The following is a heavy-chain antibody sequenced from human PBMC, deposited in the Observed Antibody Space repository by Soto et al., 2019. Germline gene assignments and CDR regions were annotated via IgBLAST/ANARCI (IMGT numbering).Heavy chain of an antibody. J-gene: IGHJ6*02. CDR2: IYYSGST. Sequence: SETLSLTCTVSGGSISSSSYYWGWIRQPPGKGLEWIGSIYYSGSTYYNPSLKSRVTISVDTSKNQFSLKLSSVTAADTAVYYCPSLYGSGSYYYYYGMDVWGQGTTVTVSS. V-gene: IGHV4-39*07. D-gene: IGHD3-10*01. CDR1: GGSISSSSYY. CDR3: PSLYGSGSYYYYYGMDV.